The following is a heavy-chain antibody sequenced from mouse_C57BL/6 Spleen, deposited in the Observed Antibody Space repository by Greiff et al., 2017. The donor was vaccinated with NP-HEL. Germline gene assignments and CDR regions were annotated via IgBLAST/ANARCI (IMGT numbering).Heavy chain of an antibody. CDR3: ARGYYGSSSY. Sequence: QVQLQQSGPELVKPGASVKISCKASGYAFSSSWMNWVKQRPGKGLEWIGRIYPGDGDTNFNGKFKGKATLTADKSSSTAYMQLSSLTSEDSAVYFCARGYYGSSSYWGQGTTLTVSS. D-gene: IGHD1-1*01. J-gene: IGHJ2*01. V-gene: IGHV1-82*01. CDR1: GYAFSSSW. CDR2: IYPGDGDT.